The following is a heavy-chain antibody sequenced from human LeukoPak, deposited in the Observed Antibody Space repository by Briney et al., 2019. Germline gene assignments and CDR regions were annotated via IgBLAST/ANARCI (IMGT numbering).Heavy chain of an antibody. Sequence: ASVKVSCKASGYTFTTYAIHWVRQAPGQRLEWMGWINAGNGNTEYSQKFQARVTITRDTSASTAYMELSSLRSEDTAVYYCARDPIGSRWPYYFDYWGQGTLVTVSS. CDR3: ARDPIGSRWPYYFDY. CDR2: INAGNGNT. V-gene: IGHV1-3*01. J-gene: IGHJ4*02. D-gene: IGHD6-13*01. CDR1: GYTFTTYA.